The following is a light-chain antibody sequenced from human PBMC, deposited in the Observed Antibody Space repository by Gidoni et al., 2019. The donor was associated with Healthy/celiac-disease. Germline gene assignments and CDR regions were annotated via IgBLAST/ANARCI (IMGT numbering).Light chain of an antibody. J-gene: IGKJ3*01. Sequence: IQLTQSPSSLSASVGDRVTITCRASQGISSYSAWYQQKPGKAPKLLIYAASTLQSGVPSRFSGSGAGTDFTLTISSLQPEDFATYYCQQLNSYPPFTFGPGTKVDIK. CDR2: AAS. CDR1: QGISSY. V-gene: IGKV1-9*01. CDR3: QQLNSYPPFT.